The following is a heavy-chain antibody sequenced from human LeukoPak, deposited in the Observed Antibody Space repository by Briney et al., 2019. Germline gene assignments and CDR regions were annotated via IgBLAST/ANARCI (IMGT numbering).Heavy chain of an antibody. CDR2: IYYSGST. CDR3: ARAKAAAGTSWFDP. V-gene: IGHV4-59*01. CDR1: GGSISSYY. D-gene: IGHD6-13*01. J-gene: IGHJ5*02. Sequence: SETLSLTCTVSGGSISSYYWSWIRQPPGKGLEWIGYIYYSGSTNYNPSLKSRVTISVDTSKNQFSLKLSSVTAADTAVYYCARAKAAAGTSWFDPWAREPWSPSPQ.